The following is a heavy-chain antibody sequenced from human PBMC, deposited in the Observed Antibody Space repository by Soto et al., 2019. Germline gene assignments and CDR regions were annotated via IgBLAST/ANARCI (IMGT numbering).Heavy chain of an antibody. Sequence: ASETLSLTCTVSGGSISSGDYYWSWMRQPPGKGLEWIGYIYYSGSTYYNPSLKSRVTISVDTSKNQFSLKLSSVTAADTAVYYCARENYDILTGYSMGYYYYGMDVWGQGTTVTVSS. D-gene: IGHD3-9*01. CDR3: ARENYDILTGYSMGYYYYGMDV. CDR1: GGSISSGDYY. J-gene: IGHJ6*02. V-gene: IGHV4-30-4*01. CDR2: IYYSGST.